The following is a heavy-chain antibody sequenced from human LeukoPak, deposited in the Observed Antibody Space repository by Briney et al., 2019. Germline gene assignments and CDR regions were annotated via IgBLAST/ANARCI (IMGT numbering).Heavy chain of an antibody. CDR1: GFTFTSSA. J-gene: IGHJ6*02. D-gene: IGHD3-10*01. CDR3: ARSRQTYYYGSGSHREDYYYYGMDV. V-gene: IGHV1-58*01. CDR2: IVVGSGNT. Sequence: SVKVSCKASGFTFTSSAVQWVRQARGQRLEWIGWIVVGSGNTNYAQKFQGRVTITADESTSTAYMELSSLRSENTAVYYCARSRQTYYYGSGSHREDYYYYGMDVWGQGTTVTVSS.